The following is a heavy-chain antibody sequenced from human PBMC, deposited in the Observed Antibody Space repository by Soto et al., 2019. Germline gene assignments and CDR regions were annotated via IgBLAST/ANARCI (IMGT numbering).Heavy chain of an antibody. CDR2: INAGNGNT. Sequence: QVPLVQSGAEVKKPGASVKVSCKASGYTFTSYAMHWVRQAPGQRHEWMGWINAGNGNTKYSQQFQGRVTITRDTSASKADMELSSMRAEDTAVYYCARAWGYYDSSGYYYADQNWCDPWGQGTLVTVS. V-gene: IGHV1-3*01. D-gene: IGHD3-22*01. CDR3: ARAWGYYDSSGYYYADQNWCDP. CDR1: GYTFTSYA. J-gene: IGHJ5*02.